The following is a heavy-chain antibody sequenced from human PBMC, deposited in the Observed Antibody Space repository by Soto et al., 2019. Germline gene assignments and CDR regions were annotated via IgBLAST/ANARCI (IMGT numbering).Heavy chain of an antibody. D-gene: IGHD1-20*01. J-gene: IGHJ4*02. CDR1: GFTFSSYA. V-gene: IGHV3-23*01. CDR3: AKVGAKGGHNWNPERLSYFDY. CDR2: ISGSGGST. Sequence: EVQLLESGGGLVQPGGSLRLSCAASGFTFSSYAMSWVRQAPGKGLEWVSAISGSGGSTYYADSVKGRFTISRDNSKNKLYLQMNSLRAKDTAVYYCAKVGAKGGHNWNPERLSYFDYWPQGTLVTVSS.